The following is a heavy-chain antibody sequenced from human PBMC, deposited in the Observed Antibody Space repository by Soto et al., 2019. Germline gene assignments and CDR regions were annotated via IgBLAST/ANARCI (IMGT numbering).Heavy chain of an antibody. Sequence: PGGSLRLSCAASGFAFGSYSMNWVRQAPGKGLEWVSYISSSSSTIYYADSVKGRFTISRDNAKNSLYLQMNSLRDEDTAVYYCARDQGAAGILYYFYGMDVWGQGTTVTVSS. D-gene: IGHD6-13*01. CDR2: ISSSSSTI. CDR1: GFAFGSYS. V-gene: IGHV3-48*02. CDR3: ARDQGAAGILYYFYGMDV. J-gene: IGHJ6*02.